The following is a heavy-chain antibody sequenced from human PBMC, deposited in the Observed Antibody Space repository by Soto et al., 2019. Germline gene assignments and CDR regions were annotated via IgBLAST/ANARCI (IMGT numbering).Heavy chain of an antibody. CDR2: IIAIVGIA. Sequence: QVQLVQSGAEVMKPGSSVKLSCEASGVTFSSYTISWVRQGPGQGLEWVGRIIAIVGIANYAKKFQGRVTITADKSTSTAYMELSSLRSEDKALYYCAGASPGYGHYSSCNYYYYYYTDVWGKGTVVTVSS. CDR1: GVTFSSYT. CDR3: AGASPGYGHYSSCNYYYYYYTDV. D-gene: IGHD4-17*01. V-gene: IGHV1-69*02. J-gene: IGHJ6*03.